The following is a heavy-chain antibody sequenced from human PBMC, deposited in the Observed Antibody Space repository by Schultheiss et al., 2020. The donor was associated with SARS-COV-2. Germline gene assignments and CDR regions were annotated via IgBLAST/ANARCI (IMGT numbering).Heavy chain of an antibody. D-gene: IGHD2-21*02. CDR1: GFTFDDYA. CDR2: ISWNSGSI. V-gene: IGHV3-9*01. CDR3: AKAGIVVVTADAFDI. Sequence: GGSLRLSCAASGFTFDDYAMHWVRQAPGKGLEWVSGISWNSGSIGYADSVKGRFTISRDNAKNSMYLQMNSLRAEDTALYYCAKAGIVVVTADAFDIWGQGTMVTVSS. J-gene: IGHJ3*02.